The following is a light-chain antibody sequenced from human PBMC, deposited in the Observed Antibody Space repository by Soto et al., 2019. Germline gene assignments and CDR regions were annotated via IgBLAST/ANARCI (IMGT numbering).Light chain of an antibody. J-gene: IGKJ5*01. V-gene: IGKV3-11*01. CDR3: QQRSNWPPIT. CDR1: QSVSSY. CDR2: DAS. Sequence: ETVLTQSPSTLSLSPGERGTLSCRASQSVSSYLAWYQQRPGQAPRLLIYDASNRATGIPARFSGSGSGTDFTLTISSLEAEDFAIYYCQQRSNWPPITFGQGTRLEIK.